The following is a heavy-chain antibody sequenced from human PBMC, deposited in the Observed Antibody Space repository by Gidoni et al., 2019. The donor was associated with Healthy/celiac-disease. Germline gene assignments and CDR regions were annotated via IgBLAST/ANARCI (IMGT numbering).Heavy chain of an antibody. CDR1: GFTGSSNY. Sequence: EVQLVESGGGLVQPGGSLRLSCAASGFTGSSNYMSWVRQAPGKGLEWVSVIYSGGSTYYADSVKGRFTISRDNSKNTLYLQMNSLRAEDTAAYYCARAKWEPMGSWLFDYWGQGTLVTVSS. J-gene: IGHJ4*02. CDR3: ARAKWEPMGSWLFDY. CDR2: IYSGGST. D-gene: IGHD1-26*01. V-gene: IGHV3-66*02.